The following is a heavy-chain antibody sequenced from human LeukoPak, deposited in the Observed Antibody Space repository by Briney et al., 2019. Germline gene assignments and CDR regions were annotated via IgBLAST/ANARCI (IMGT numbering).Heavy chain of an antibody. D-gene: IGHD5-18*01. CDR2: INSDGSIT. CDR3: ARDAVDTANAV. V-gene: IGHV3-74*01. CDR1: GFTFSSNW. Sequence: GGSLRLSCAASGFTFSSNWMHWVRQAPGKGLVWVSRINSDGSITSYADSVKGRFTISRDNAKNTLYLQMNSLRAEDTAVYYCARDAVDTANAVWGQGTTVTVSS. J-gene: IGHJ6*02.